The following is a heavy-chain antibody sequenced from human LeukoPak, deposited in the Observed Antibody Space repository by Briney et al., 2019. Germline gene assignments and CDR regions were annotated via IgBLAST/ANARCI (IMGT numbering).Heavy chain of an antibody. Sequence: GGSLRLSCAASGFTFSSYAMSWVRQAPGKGLEWVSGFSGGGSSTYYADSVKGRFSISRDISKNTLYLQMNSLRADDTAVYYCASRQDLGWHYDNWGQGTLVTVSP. CDR1: GFTFSSYA. CDR2: FSGGGSST. CDR3: ASRQDLGWHYDN. V-gene: IGHV3-23*01. D-gene: IGHD6-19*01. J-gene: IGHJ4*02.